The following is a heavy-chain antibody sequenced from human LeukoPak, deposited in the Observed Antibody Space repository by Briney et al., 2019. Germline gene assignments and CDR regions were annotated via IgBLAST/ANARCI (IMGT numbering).Heavy chain of an antibody. J-gene: IGHJ5*02. CDR1: GFTFSSYS. CDR2: ISSSSSYI. Sequence: PGGSLRLSCAASGFTFSSYSMNWVRQAPGKGREWVSFISSSSSYISYADSVKGRFTISRDNAKNSLYLQMNSLRAEDTAVYYCAKNDYSSYGWFDPWGQGTLVTVSS. CDR3: AKNDYSSYGWFDP. V-gene: IGHV3-21*01. D-gene: IGHD4-11*01.